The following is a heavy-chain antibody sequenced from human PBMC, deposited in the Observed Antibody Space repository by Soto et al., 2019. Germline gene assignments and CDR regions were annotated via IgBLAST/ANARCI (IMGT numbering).Heavy chain of an antibody. J-gene: IGHJ4*02. V-gene: IGHV1-69*13. CDR3: ARGRLDSSGYYPVGDY. CDR1: GGTFSSYA. Sequence: ASVKVSCKASGGTFSSYAISWVRQAPGQGLEWMGGIIPIFGTANYAQKFQGRVTITADESTSTAYMELSSLRSEDTAVYYCARGRLDSSGYYPVGDYWGQGTLVTVSS. D-gene: IGHD3-22*01. CDR2: IIPIFGTA.